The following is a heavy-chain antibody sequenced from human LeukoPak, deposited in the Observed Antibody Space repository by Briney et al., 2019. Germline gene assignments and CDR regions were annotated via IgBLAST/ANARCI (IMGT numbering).Heavy chain of an antibody. D-gene: IGHD3-22*01. CDR2: ISSSSSYI. J-gene: IGHJ4*02. V-gene: IGHV3-21*01. CDR1: GFTFSSYS. CDR3: ARDYYDSSGYYYVAPFFDY. Sequence: GGSLRLSCAASGFTFSSYSMNWVRQAPGKGLEWVPSISSSSSYIYYADSVKGRFTISRDNAKNSLYLQMNSLRAEDTAVYYCARDYYDSSGYYYVAPFFDYWGQGTLVTVSS.